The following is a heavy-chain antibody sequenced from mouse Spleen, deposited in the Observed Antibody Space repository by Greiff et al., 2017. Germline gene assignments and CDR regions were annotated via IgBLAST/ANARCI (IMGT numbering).Heavy chain of an antibody. CDR1: GFTFSSYG. J-gene: IGHJ2*01. CDR3: ARPLPSYYFDY. V-gene: IGHV5-6*01. CDR2: ISSGGGYT. Sequence: EVKVVESGGDLVKPGGSVKLSCAASGFTFSSYGMSWVRQTPDKRLEWVATISSGGGYTYYPDSLKGRFTISRDNATNTLYLQMSSLKSEDTAMYYCARPLPSYYFDYWGQGTTLTVSS. D-gene: IGHD1-2*01.